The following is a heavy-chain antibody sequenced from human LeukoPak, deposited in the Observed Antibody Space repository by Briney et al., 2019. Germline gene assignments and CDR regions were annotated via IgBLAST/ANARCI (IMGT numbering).Heavy chain of an antibody. V-gene: IGHV3-66*02. D-gene: IGHD1-26*01. Sequence: GGSLRLSCAASGFTVSSNYMSWVRQAPGKGLEWVSAIYSGGSTYYADSVKGRFTISRDNSKNTLYLQMNSLRAEDTAVYYCARDLGRYTADYWGQGTLVTVSS. J-gene: IGHJ4*02. CDR1: GFTVSSNY. CDR3: ARDLGRYTADY. CDR2: IYSGGST.